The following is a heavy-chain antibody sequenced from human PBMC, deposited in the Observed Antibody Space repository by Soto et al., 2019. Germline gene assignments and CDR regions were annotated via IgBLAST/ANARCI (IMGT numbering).Heavy chain of an antibody. V-gene: IGHV3-23*01. D-gene: IGHD4-17*01. CDR3: AKDRYGDYGGIDY. CDR2: ITGSGGST. Sequence: GGSLRLSCAASGFTFSTYAMIWVRRAPGKGLEWVSVITGSGGSTYYADSVKGRFTISRDTSKNTLFLQMNSLRAEDTAVYYCAKDRYGDYGGIDYWGQGTMVTVSS. CDR1: GFTFSTYA. J-gene: IGHJ4*02.